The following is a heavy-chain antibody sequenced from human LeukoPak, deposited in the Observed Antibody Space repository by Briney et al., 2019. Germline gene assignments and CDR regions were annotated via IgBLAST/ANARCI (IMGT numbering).Heavy chain of an antibody. CDR1: GGSISSGGYY. Sequence: SETLSLTCTVSGGSISSGGYYWSWIRQHPGKGLGWIGYIYYSVSTYYNPSLKSRVTISVDTSKNQFSLKLSSVTAADTAVYYCARGDRAAEEEECHYFDYWGQGTLVTVSS. V-gene: IGHV4-31*03. CDR3: ARGDRAAEEEECHYFDY. D-gene: IGHD6-13*01. J-gene: IGHJ4*02. CDR2: IYYSVST.